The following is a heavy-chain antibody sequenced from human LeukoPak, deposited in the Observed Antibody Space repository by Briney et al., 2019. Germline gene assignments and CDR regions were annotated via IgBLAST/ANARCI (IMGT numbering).Heavy chain of an antibody. CDR3: ARDHSSSCQLLDY. V-gene: IGHV1-2*02. J-gene: IGHJ4*02. CDR1: GYTFTGYY. Sequence: GASVKVSCKASGYTFTGYYMHWVRQAPGQGLEWMGWINPNSGGTNYAQKFQGRVTMTRDTSISTAYMELRSLRSDDTAVYYCARDHSSSCQLLDYWGQGTLVTISS. CDR2: INPNSGGT. D-gene: IGHD6-13*01.